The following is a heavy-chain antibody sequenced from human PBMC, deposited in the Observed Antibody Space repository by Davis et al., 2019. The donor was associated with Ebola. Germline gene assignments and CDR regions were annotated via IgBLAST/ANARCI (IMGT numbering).Heavy chain of an antibody. V-gene: IGHV4-59*08. J-gene: IGHJ5*02. Sequence: SETLSLTCTVSGGSINTDYWSWIRQPPGKGLEWIGYIYYSGTTNYNPSLKSRVTISIDTSKNHFSLKLSSVTAADTAVYYCARLRMVRGDQDFDPWGQGTLVTVSS. CDR2: IYYSGTT. D-gene: IGHD3-10*01. CDR3: ARLRMVRGDQDFDP. CDR1: GGSINTDY.